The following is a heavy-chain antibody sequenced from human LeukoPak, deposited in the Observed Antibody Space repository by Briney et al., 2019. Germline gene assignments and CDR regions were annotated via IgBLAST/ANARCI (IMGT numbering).Heavy chain of an antibody. J-gene: IGHJ5*02. CDR2: IYYSGST. CDR1: GGSFSSYY. CDR3: ARSRIAARYWFDP. V-gene: IGHV4-39*07. Sequence: PSETLSLTCAVYGGSFSSYYWGWIRQPPGKGLEWIGSIYYSGSTFYNPSLKSRVTISVDTSKNQFSLKLSSVTAADTAVYYCARSRIAARYWFDPWGQGTLVTVSS. D-gene: IGHD6-6*01.